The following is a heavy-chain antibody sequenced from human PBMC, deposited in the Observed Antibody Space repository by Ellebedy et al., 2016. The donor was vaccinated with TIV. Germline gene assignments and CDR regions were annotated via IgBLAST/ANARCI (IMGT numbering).Heavy chain of an antibody. CDR3: ARGTPSFYGDYFDY. Sequence: ASVKVSCXASGYTFTSYGISWVRQAPGQGLECVGWINVQNGGTHSVQKFQGRVTMTRDTSINTAYMELNSLRPDDTAVYYCARGTPSFYGDYFDYWGQGTLVTVSS. CDR1: GYTFTSYG. V-gene: IGHV1-18*01. CDR2: INVQNGGT. D-gene: IGHD4-17*01. J-gene: IGHJ4*02.